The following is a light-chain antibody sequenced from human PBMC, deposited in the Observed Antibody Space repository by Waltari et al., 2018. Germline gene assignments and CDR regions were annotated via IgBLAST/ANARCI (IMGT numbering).Light chain of an antibody. Sequence: EIVLTQSPATLSSSPGERATLSCRSSQRISNYLAWYQQKPGLAPKLLIYDTSNRSTGISDGFSGGGSGTDFTLTIISLAPEDFAVYYCQQRSSWPYTFGQGTKLEI. J-gene: IGKJ2*01. CDR2: DTS. CDR1: QRISNY. CDR3: QQRSSWPYT. V-gene: IGKV3-11*01.